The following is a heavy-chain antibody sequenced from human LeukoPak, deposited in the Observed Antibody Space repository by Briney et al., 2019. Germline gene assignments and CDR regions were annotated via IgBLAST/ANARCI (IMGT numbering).Heavy chain of an antibody. CDR3: ARLWSTYCNGGSCPHQPNY. CDR2: IHNGGST. D-gene: IGHD2-15*01. J-gene: IGHJ4*02. V-gene: IGHV4-39*01. Sequence: PSETLSLTCTVSGGSISSSAYHWGWIRQPPGKGLEWIGSIHNGGSTYYNPSLKSRVTISVRTSKNQFSLKLSSVTAADTALYYCARLWSTYCNGGSCPHQPNYWGQGTLVTVSS. CDR1: GGSISSSAYH.